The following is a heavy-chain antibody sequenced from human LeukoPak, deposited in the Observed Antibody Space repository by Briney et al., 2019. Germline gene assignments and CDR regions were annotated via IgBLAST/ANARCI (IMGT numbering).Heavy chain of an antibody. J-gene: IGHJ4*02. V-gene: IGHV3-23*01. Sequence: GGSLRLSCAASGFTFSSYAMSWVRQAPGKGLEWVSAISGSGGSTYYADSVKGRFTISRDNSTNTLYLQMNSLRATDPAVTVCAKVEVAPVYYFDYWGQGTLVTVSS. CDR1: GFTFSSYA. D-gene: IGHD6-19*01. CDR3: AKVEVAPVYYFDY. CDR2: ISGSGGST.